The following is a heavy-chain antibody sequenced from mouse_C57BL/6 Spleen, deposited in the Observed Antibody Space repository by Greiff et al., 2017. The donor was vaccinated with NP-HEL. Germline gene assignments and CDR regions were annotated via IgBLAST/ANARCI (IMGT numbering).Heavy chain of an antibody. V-gene: IGHV1-4*01. Sequence: QVHVKQSGAELARPGASVKMSCKASGYTFTSYTMHWVKQRPGQGLEWIGYINPSSGYTKYNQKFKDKATLTADKSSSTAYMQLSSLTSEDSAVYYCAIYYDYDFDYWGQGTTLTVSS. CDR3: AIYYDYDFDY. D-gene: IGHD2-4*01. J-gene: IGHJ2*01. CDR2: INPSSGYT. CDR1: GYTFTSYT.